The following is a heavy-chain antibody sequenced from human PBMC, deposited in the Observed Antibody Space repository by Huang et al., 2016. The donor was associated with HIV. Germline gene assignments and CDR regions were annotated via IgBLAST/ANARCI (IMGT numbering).Heavy chain of an antibody. D-gene: IGHD1-26*01. CDR2: RSKDGSNK. CDR1: GFSFRTYG. Sequence: VQLVESGGGVVQPGRSLRLACAASGFSFRTYGLHWVRPATGKGLEWVAVRSKDGSNKYYAHSVKGRFTISRDTSENKVYLQMNSLRHEDTAVYYCAKDGADEEWDIDYWGQGTLVTVSS. CDR3: AKDGADEEWDIDY. V-gene: IGHV3-30*18. J-gene: IGHJ4*02.